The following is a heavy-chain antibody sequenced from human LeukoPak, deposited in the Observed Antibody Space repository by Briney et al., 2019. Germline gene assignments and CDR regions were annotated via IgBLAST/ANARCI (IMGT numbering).Heavy chain of an antibody. Sequence: SETLSLTCAVYGGSFSGYYWSWIRQPPGKGLEWIGEINHSGSTSYNPSLKSRVTISVDTSKNQFSLKLSSVTAADTAVYYCARGWRIAVAGPNHTLDYWGQGTLVTVSS. CDR1: GGSFSGYY. CDR3: ARGWRIAVAGPNHTLDY. J-gene: IGHJ4*02. D-gene: IGHD6-19*01. V-gene: IGHV4-34*01. CDR2: INHSGST.